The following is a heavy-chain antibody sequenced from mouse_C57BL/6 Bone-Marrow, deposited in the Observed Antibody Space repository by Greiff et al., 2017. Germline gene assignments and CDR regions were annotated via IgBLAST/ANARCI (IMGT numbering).Heavy chain of an antibody. D-gene: IGHD3-2*02. CDR1: GYTFTSYW. Sequence: VQLQQPGAELVKPGASVKMSCKASGYTFTSYWITWVKQRPGQGLEWIGDIYPGSGSTNYNEKFKSKATLTVDTSSSTAYMQLSSLTSEDSAVYYCASRGGLRGYFDYWGQGTTLTVSS. J-gene: IGHJ2*01. CDR3: ASRGGLRGYFDY. V-gene: IGHV1-55*01. CDR2: IYPGSGST.